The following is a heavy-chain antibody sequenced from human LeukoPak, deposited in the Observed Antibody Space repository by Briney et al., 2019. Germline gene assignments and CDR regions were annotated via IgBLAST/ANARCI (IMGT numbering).Heavy chain of an antibody. J-gene: IGHJ4*02. CDR3: AKDLDTAMVN. CDR2: IKQDRSEK. CDR1: GFTFTNYW. Sequence: GGSLRLSCAASGFTFTNYWMSWVRQAPGKGLELVANIKQDRSEKYYVDSVKGRFTISRDNSKNTLYLQMNSLRAEDTAVYYCAKDLDTAMVNWGQGTLVTVSS. D-gene: IGHD5-18*01. V-gene: IGHV3-7*01.